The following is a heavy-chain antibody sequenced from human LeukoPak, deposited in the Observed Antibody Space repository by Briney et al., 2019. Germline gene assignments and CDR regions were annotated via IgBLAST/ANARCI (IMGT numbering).Heavy chain of an antibody. CDR2: ISGSGYST. CDR3: AKGIGGSSWYVFDY. Sequence: GGSLRLSCAASGFTFDDYAMHWVRQAPGKGLEWVSAISGSGYSTFYADSMKGRFTISRDNSKNTLYLQMNSLRVADTALYYYAKGIGGSSWYVFDYWGQGTLVTVSS. V-gene: IGHV3-23*01. CDR1: GFTFDDYA. D-gene: IGHD6-13*01. J-gene: IGHJ4*02.